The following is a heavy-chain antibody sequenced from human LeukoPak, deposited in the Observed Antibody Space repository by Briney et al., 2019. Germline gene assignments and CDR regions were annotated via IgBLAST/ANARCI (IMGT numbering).Heavy chain of an antibody. D-gene: IGHD6-19*01. V-gene: IGHV1-2*02. CDR3: ARDLDSSGWYAVY. J-gene: IGHJ4*02. Sequence: GASVKVSCKASGYTFTGYYMHWVRQAPGQGLEWMGWINPNSGGTNYAQKFQGRVTMTRDTSISTAYMELSRLRSDDTAVYYCARDLDSSGWYAVYWGQGTLVTVSS. CDR1: GYTFTGYY. CDR2: INPNSGGT.